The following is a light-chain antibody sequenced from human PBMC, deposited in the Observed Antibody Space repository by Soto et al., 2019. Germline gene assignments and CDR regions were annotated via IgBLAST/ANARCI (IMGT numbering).Light chain of an antibody. Sequence: EIVLTQSPATLSLSPGARATLSCGASQSLSGNYLAWFQQKPGQAPRLLIYDASKRATGIPARFSGSGSGTDFTLTISSLEPEDFAVYYCLQRSNWPWTFGQGTKVDLK. CDR2: DAS. CDR1: QSLSGNY. V-gene: IGKV3-11*01. CDR3: LQRSNWPWT. J-gene: IGKJ1*01.